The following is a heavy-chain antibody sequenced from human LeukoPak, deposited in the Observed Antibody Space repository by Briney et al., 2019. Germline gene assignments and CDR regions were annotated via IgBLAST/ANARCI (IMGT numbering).Heavy chain of an antibody. CDR2: IYHSGST. Sequence: PSETLSLTCAVPGYSISSGYYWGWIRQPPGKGLEWIGSIYHSGSTYYNPSLKSRVTISVDTSKNQFSLKLSSVTAADTAVYYCARGDYYGSGSYYNAFYYFDYWGQGTLVTVSS. CDR3: ARGDYYGSGSYYNAFYYFDY. D-gene: IGHD3-10*01. J-gene: IGHJ4*02. V-gene: IGHV4-38-2*01. CDR1: GYSISSGYY.